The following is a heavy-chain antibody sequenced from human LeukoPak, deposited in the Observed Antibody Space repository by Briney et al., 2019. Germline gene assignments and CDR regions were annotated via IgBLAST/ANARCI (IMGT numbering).Heavy chain of an antibody. CDR1: GVSISSYY. D-gene: IGHD5-12*01. CDR2: IYYSGST. CDR3: ATAITWGSYFDY. J-gene: IGHJ4*02. V-gene: IGHV4-59*01. Sequence: SETLSLTCTVSGVSISSYYWSWIRQPPGKGLEWIGYIYYSGSTNYNPSLKSRVTISVDTSKNQFSLKLSSVTAADTAVYYCATAITWGSYFDYWGQGTLVTVSS.